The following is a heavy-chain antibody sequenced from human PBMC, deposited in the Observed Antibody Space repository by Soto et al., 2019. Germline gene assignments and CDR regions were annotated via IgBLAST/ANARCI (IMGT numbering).Heavy chain of an antibody. D-gene: IGHD2-15*01. CDR2: IKSKTDGGTT. V-gene: IGHV3-15*07. J-gene: IGHJ5*02. CDR1: GFTFSNAW. Sequence: PGVSLRLSCAASGFTFSNAWMNWVRQAPGKGLEWVGRIKSKTDGGTTDYAAPVKGRFTISRDDSKNTLYLQMNSLKTEDTAVYYCTTGLVAARVDWFDPWGQGTLVTVSS. CDR3: TTGLVAARVDWFDP.